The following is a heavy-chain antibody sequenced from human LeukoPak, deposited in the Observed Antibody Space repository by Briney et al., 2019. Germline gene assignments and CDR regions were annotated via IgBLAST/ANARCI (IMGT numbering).Heavy chain of an antibody. CDR3: ARQNTGAVADYFDY. D-gene: IGHD6-19*01. J-gene: IGHJ4*02. Sequence: GESLKISCKGSGYSFNTYWIGWVRQMPGKGLEWMGIIYPGDSDSRYSPSFQGQVTMSADKSISTAYLQWSSLKASDTAMYYCARQNTGAVADYFDYWGQGTLVTVSS. V-gene: IGHV5-51*01. CDR2: IYPGDSDS. CDR1: GYSFNTYW.